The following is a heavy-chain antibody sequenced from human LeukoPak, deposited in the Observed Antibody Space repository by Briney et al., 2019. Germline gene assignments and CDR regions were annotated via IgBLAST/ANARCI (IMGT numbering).Heavy chain of an antibody. CDR3: TRLYSSGWYVAYFDY. Sequence: GGSLRFSCTASGFTFGDYAMSWVRQAPGKGLEWVGFIRSKAYGGTTEYAASVKGRFTISRDDSKSIAYLQMNSLKTEDTAVYYCTRLYSSGWYVAYFDYWGQGTLVTVSS. J-gene: IGHJ4*02. CDR2: IRSKAYGGTT. V-gene: IGHV3-49*04. CDR1: GFTFGDYA. D-gene: IGHD6-19*01.